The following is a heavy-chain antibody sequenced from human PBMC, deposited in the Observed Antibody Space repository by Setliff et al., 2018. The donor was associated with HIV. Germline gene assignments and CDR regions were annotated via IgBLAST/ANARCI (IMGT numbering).Heavy chain of an antibody. V-gene: IGHV4-4*01. CDR2: IYHSGST. J-gene: IGHJ6*03. CDR3: VAKVKVTLARGVHYRYYYYMDV. Sequence: SETLSLTCAVSAGSISSDTWWTWVRQSPGKGLEWVGEIYHSGSTNYNTSLKGRVAMSVDKSKNQFSLKLNSVTAADTAVYCCVAKVKVTLARGVHYRYYYYMDVWGKGTMVTVSS. CDR1: AGSISSDTW. D-gene: IGHD3-10*01.